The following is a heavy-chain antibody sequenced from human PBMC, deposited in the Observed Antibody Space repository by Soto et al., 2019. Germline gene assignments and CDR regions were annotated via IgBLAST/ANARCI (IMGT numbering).Heavy chain of an antibody. CDR1: GFSGSNYW. D-gene: IGHD6-19*01. CDR3: ARKRPGLAVTDY. Sequence: EVQLVESGGGVVQPGGSLRLSCAASGFSGSNYWMSWVRQAPGKGLEWVANIKEEGSEKYYVDSVKGRFTISRDNADKSLSLQMNSLRAEDTAVYHCARKRPGLAVTDYLGQGTLVTVSS. V-gene: IGHV3-7*01. J-gene: IGHJ4*02. CDR2: IKEEGSEK.